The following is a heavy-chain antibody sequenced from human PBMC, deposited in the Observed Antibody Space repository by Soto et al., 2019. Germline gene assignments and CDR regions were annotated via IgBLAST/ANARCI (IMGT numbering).Heavy chain of an antibody. CDR3: ARDGGYCSSTSCYLINWFDP. D-gene: IGHD2-2*01. Sequence: ASVKVSCKASGGTFSSYAISWVRQAPGQGLEWMGGIIPIFGTANYAQKFQGRVTITADESTSTAYMELSSLRSEDTAVYYCARDGGYCSSTSCYLINWFDPWGQGTLVTVSS. CDR2: IIPIFGTA. CDR1: GGTFSSYA. V-gene: IGHV1-69*13. J-gene: IGHJ5*02.